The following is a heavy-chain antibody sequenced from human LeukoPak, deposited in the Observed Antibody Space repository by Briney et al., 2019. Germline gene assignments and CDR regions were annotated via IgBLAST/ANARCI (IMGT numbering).Heavy chain of an antibody. J-gene: IGHJ4*02. CDR3: ARSFGSKWYLDY. Sequence: PGGSLRLSCAASGFTFSSYWMSWVRQPPGKGLEWIGEIYHSGSTNYNPSLKSRVTISVDKSKNQLSLTVNSVTAADTAVYYCARSFGSKWYLDYWGQGTLVTVSS. CDR1: GFTFSSYW. V-gene: IGHV4-4*02. CDR2: IYHSGST. D-gene: IGHD3-16*01.